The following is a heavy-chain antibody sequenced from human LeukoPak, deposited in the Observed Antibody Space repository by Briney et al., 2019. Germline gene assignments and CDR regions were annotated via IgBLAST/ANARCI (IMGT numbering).Heavy chain of an antibody. D-gene: IGHD6-19*01. CDR3: ARVAAVAGGQIDY. CDR1: GYTFTGYY. CDR2: INPNSGGT. Sequence: VSVKVSCKASGYTFTGYYMHWVRQAPGQELEWMGRINPNSGGTNYAQKFQGRVTMTRDTSISTAYMELSRLRSDDTAVYYCARVAAVAGGQIDYWGQGTLVTVSS. J-gene: IGHJ4*02. V-gene: IGHV1-2*06.